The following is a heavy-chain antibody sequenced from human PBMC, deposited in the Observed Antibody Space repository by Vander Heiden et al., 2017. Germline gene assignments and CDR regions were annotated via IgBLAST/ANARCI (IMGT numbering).Heavy chain of an antibody. CDR3: ARERREWFGLDV. Sequence: QVHLVETGGGLVKPGGSLRLSCAASAPPFSDYYFSWIRQAPGKGLEWVSSIGASDTAIYYADSVKGRFTISRDNANLSVSLQMNSLRVEDTAVYFCARERREWFGLDVWGQGTLVTVSS. CDR2: IGASDTAI. J-gene: IGHJ4*02. CDR1: APPFSDYY. V-gene: IGHV3-11*01. D-gene: IGHD3-10*01.